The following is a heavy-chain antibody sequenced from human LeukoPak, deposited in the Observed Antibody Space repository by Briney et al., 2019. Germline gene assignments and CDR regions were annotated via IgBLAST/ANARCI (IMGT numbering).Heavy chain of an antibody. CDR2: INSDGSSI. CDR3: ARDPTDYYDSSGAYYYYYMDV. CDR1: GFTFSSYW. V-gene: IGHV3-74*01. Sequence: PGGSLRLSCAASGFTFSSYWMHWLRQAPGKGLVWVSRINSDGSSITYADSVKGRFTISRDNAKNTLYLQINSLRAEDTAVYYCARDPTDYYDSSGAYYYYYMDVWGKGTTVTVSS. J-gene: IGHJ6*03. D-gene: IGHD3-22*01.